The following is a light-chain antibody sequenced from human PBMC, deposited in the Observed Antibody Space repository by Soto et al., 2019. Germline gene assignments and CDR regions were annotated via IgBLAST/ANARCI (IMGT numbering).Light chain of an antibody. CDR1: QPIASN. V-gene: IGKV3D-20*02. J-gene: IGKJ5*01. CDR2: DAS. CDR3: QKRSNWPIT. Sequence: ELVCTQSTGTLSFSPGSRAPLSCRASQPIASNVAWYQQRPGQPPRLLIYDASSRATGITDRFSGGGSGTDFTLTISRLEPEDWAVYYGQKRSNWPITFGQGTRLEIK.